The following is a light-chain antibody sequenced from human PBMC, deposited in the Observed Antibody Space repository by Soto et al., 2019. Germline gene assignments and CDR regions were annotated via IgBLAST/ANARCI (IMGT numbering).Light chain of an antibody. CDR2: DAS. J-gene: IGKJ1*01. CDR1: QSISSW. Sequence: DIQMTQSPSTLSASVGDRVTITCRASQSISSWLAWYQQKPRKAPNLLIYDASSLESGVPSRFSGSGSGTEFTLTISRLQPDDCANYYCQQDHSYWTFGQGTKVEIK. V-gene: IGKV1-5*01. CDR3: QQDHSYWT.